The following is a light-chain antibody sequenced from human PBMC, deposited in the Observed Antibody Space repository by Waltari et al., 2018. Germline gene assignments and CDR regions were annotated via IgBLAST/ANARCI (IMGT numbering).Light chain of an antibody. CDR3: QQYDNIPHT. Sequence: DVQMTQAPSSLSASVGDRVTITCQASQDIEKHLNWYQQKPGKAPKLLIYDASNLETGVPLRFSGSRSRTDFTFTISSLQPEGVATYYCQQYDNIPHTFGQGTTLEIK. CDR2: DAS. V-gene: IGKV1-33*01. CDR1: QDIEKH. J-gene: IGKJ2*01.